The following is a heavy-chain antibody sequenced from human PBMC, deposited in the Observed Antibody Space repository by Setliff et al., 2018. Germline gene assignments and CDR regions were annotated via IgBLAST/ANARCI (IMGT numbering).Heavy chain of an antibody. D-gene: IGHD4-4*01. CDR2: INHSGST. CDR1: GGSFSGYY. V-gene: IGHV4-34*01. J-gene: IGHJ3*02. Sequence: SETLSLTCAVYGGSFSGYYWSWIRQPPGKGLEWIGEINHSGSTNYNPSLKSRVTISVDTSKNQFSLKLSSVTAADTAVYYCARGPNSKYEGAFDIWGQGTMVTVSS. CDR3: ARGPNSKYEGAFDI.